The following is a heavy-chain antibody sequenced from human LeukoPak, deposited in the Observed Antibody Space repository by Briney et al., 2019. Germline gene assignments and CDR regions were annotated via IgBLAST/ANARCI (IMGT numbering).Heavy chain of an antibody. Sequence: PSETLSLTCAVYGGSFSGYYWSWIRQPPGKGLEWIGEINHSGSTNYNPSLKSRVTISVDTSKNQFPLKLNFVTAADTAVYYCARGPPLYSSSSGGGTLDYWGQGTLVTVSS. CDR3: ARGPPLYSSSSGGGTLDY. CDR2: INHSGST. D-gene: IGHD6-6*01. J-gene: IGHJ4*02. CDR1: GGSFSGYY. V-gene: IGHV4-34*01.